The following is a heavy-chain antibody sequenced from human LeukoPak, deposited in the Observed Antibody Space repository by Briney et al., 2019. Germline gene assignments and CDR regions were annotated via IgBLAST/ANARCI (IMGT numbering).Heavy chain of an antibody. V-gene: IGHV3-30*02. CDR3: ARGSRYGDYPYYCDF. Sequence: GGSLRLSCAASGFTFSSYGMHWVRQAPGKGLEWVAFIRYDGSNPYYSASVKGRFTISRDNSKNTVLLQMNNLRLEDAAVYYCARGSRYGDYPYYCDFWGQGTLVTVSS. D-gene: IGHD4-17*01. CDR1: GFTFSSYG. CDR2: IRYDGSNP. J-gene: IGHJ4*02.